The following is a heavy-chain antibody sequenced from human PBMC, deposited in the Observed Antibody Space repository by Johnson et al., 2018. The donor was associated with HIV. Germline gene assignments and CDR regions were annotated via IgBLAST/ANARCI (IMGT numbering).Heavy chain of an antibody. D-gene: IGHD3-22*01. V-gene: IGHV3-30-3*01. Sequence: QVQLVESGGGVVQPGRSLRLSCAASGFTFSSYAMHWVRQAPGKGLEWVAVISYDGSNKYYADSVKGRFTISRDNSKNTLYLQMNSLRAEDTAVYYCARDKIRGYPRRDAFDIWGQGTMVNVSS. CDR2: ISYDGSNK. CDR3: ARDKIRGYPRRDAFDI. J-gene: IGHJ3*02. CDR1: GFTFSSYA.